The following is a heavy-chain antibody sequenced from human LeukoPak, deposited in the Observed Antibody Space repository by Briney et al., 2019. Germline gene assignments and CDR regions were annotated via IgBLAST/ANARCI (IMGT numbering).Heavy chain of an antibody. CDR2: MYYGGST. D-gene: IGHD3-22*01. V-gene: IGHV4-61*08. CDR3: ARIRRYYYDRSGYSNY. Sequence: SETLSLTCTVSGGSVNSGDYYWSWIRQPPGKGLECIGYMYYGGSTNYHPSLKSRVTISVDTSKNQFSLKLSSVTAADTAVYYCARIRRYYYDRSGYSNYGGRGTLVTVS. CDR1: GGSVNSGDYY. J-gene: IGHJ4*02.